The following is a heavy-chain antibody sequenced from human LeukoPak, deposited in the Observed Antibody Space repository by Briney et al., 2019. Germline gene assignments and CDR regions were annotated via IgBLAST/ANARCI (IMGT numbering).Heavy chain of an antibody. CDR3: ARGIGCSSTSCSHPTTYYYYYYMDV. CDR2: MNPNSGNT. D-gene: IGHD2-2*01. CDR1: GYTFTSYD. J-gene: IGHJ6*03. Sequence: PGSSVKVSCKASGYTFTSYDINWVRQATGQGLEWMGWMNPNSGNTGYAQKFQGRVTITRNTSISTAYMELSSLRSEDTAVYYCARGIGCSSTSCSHPTTYYYYYYMDVWGKGTTVTVSS. V-gene: IGHV1-8*03.